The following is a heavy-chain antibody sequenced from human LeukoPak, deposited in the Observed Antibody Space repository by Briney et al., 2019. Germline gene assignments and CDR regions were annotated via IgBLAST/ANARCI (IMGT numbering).Heavy chain of an antibody. D-gene: IGHD3-16*01. CDR3: ARDQGLFDY. CDR1: GFTFSNYW. Sequence: QSGGSLRLSCAASGFTFSNYWMSWVRQAPGKGLEWVANIKQDGSEKYYVDSVKGRFTISRDNTKNSLYLQMNSLRDEDTAVYYCARDQGLFDYWGQGTLVTVSS. J-gene: IGHJ4*02. CDR2: IKQDGSEK. V-gene: IGHV3-7*01.